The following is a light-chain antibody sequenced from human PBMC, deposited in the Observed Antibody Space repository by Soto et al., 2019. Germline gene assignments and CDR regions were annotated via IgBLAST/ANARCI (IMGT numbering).Light chain of an antibody. Sequence: QAVVTQSSSASASLGSSVKLTCTLSSGHITYIIAWHQQQPGKAPRYLMKLEGSGSYNKGSGAPDRFSGSSSGADRYLTISNPQSEDQADYFCETWDSNTRVFGGGTKLSVL. CDR1: SGHITYI. CDR3: ETWDSNTRV. J-gene: IGLJ2*01. V-gene: IGLV4-60*03. CDR2: LEGSGSY.